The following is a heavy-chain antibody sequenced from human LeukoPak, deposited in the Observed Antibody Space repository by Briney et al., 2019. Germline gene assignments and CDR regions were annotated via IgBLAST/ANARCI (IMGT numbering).Heavy chain of an antibody. D-gene: IGHD4-11*01. V-gene: IGHV1-46*03. Sequence: ASXKVSCKASGYTFTSYYMHWVRQAPGQGLEWMGIINPSGGSTSYAQKSQGRVTMTRDTSTSTVYMELSSLRSEDTAVYYCARDATVTADGGAFDIWGQGTMVTVSS. CDR1: GYTFTSYY. CDR3: ARDATVTADGGAFDI. CDR2: INPSGGST. J-gene: IGHJ3*02.